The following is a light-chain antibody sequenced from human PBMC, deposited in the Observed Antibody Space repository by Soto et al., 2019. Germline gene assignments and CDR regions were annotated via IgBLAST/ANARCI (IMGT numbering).Light chain of an antibody. CDR1: SSDVGDYKS. CDR3: SSYINTNTLV. Sequence: QSVLTQPPSVSAAPGQKVTISCSGTSSDVGDYKSVSWYQHHPGKVPKLVIFEVSNRPSGVSNRFSGSKSGNTASLTISGLQAEDEADYYCSSYINTNTLVFAGGTKLTVL. CDR2: EVS. J-gene: IGLJ2*01. V-gene: IGLV2-14*01.